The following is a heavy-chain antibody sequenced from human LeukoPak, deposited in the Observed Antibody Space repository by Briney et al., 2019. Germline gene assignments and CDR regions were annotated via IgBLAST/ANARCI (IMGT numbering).Heavy chain of an antibody. D-gene: IGHD7-27*01. CDR3: VKVTGDGAFDI. Sequence: PGGSLRLSCVASGFTFRDSAMSWVRQAPGKGLEWVSLISFSGDNTYYTDSVKGRFTISRDNSKNTLYLQMTSLRAEDTAVYYCVKVTGDGAFDIWGQGTMVTVSS. J-gene: IGHJ3*02. V-gene: IGHV3-23*01. CDR1: GFTFRDSA. CDR2: ISFSGDNT.